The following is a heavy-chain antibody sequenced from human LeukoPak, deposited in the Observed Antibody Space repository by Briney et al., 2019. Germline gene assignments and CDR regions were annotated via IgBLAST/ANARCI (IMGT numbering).Heavy chain of an antibody. V-gene: IGHV3-30-3*01. CDR2: ISYDGSNK. D-gene: IGHD2/OR15-2a*01. CDR3: AGHHPRNTVDF. CDR1: GFTFSSHA. Sequence: PGGSLRLSCAASGFTFSSHAMHWVRQAPGKGLEWVAVISYDGSNKYYADSVKGRFTISRDNSKNTLYLQMNSLRAEDTAVYYCAGHHPRNTVDFWGQGTLVTVSS. J-gene: IGHJ4*02.